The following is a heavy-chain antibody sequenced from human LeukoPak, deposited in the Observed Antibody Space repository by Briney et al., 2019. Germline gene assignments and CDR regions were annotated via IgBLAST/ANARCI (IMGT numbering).Heavy chain of an antibody. V-gene: IGHV3-30*04. CDR2: VSYDGSNK. CDR3: ARGTSFGELLPNWFDP. CDR1: RSVA. J-gene: IGHJ5*02. Sequence: RSVAMGGRRQATGKRLEWVAVVSYDGSNKYYADSVKGRFTISRDNSKNTLYLQMNSLRAEDTAVYYCARGTSFGELLPNWFDPWGQGTLVTVSS. D-gene: IGHD3-10*01.